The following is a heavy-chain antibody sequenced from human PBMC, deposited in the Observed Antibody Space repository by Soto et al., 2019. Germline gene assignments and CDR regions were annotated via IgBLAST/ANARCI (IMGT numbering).Heavy chain of an antibody. D-gene: IGHD3-3*01. V-gene: IGHV4-4*02. CDR1: GGSISSSKW. J-gene: IGHJ4*02. Sequence: PSESLSLTWAPSGGSISSSKWWSWVRQPPGKGLEWIGQMYHSGSTNYNPSLKSRVKISVDKSKNQFSLKLSPVPDADTAVYYCGVVILDYWGQGILVSVSS. CDR3: GVVILDY. CDR2: MYHSGST.